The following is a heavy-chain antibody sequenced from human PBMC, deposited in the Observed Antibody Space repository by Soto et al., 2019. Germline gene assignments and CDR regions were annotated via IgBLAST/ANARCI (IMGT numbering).Heavy chain of an antibody. CDR1: GGSISSYY. V-gene: IGHV4-59*12. Sequence: SETLSLTCTVSGGSISSYYWSWIRQPPGKGLEWIGYIYYSGSTNYNPSLKSRVTISVDTSKNQFSLKLSSVTAADTAVYYCARGMRGYYGSGSSRWFDPWGQGTLVTVSS. J-gene: IGHJ5*02. CDR2: IYYSGST. D-gene: IGHD3-10*01. CDR3: ARGMRGYYGSGSSRWFDP.